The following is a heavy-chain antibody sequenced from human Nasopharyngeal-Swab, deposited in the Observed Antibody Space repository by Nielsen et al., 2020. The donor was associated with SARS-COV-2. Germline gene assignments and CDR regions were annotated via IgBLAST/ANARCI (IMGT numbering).Heavy chain of an antibody. CDR3: ARDWAHYYGSGALLLWWFDP. Sequence: GGSLRLSCEASGLTFSSYAMHWVRQAPGKGLEWVAVISYDGSNKYYADSVKGRFTISRDNSKNTLYLQMNSLRAEDTAVYYCARDWAHYYGSGALLLWWFDPWGQGTLVTVSS. D-gene: IGHD3-10*01. J-gene: IGHJ5*02. CDR2: ISYDGSNK. V-gene: IGHV3-30-3*01. CDR1: GLTFSSYA.